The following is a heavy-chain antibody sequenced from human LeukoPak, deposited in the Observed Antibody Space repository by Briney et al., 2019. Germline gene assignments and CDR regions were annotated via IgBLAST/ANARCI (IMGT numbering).Heavy chain of an antibody. Sequence: SVKVSCKASGGTFSSYAISWVRQAPGQGLEWMGGIIPIFGTANYAQKFQGRVTITADESTSTAYMELSSLRSEDTAVYYCASQDRVVLMANDAFDIWGQGTMVTVSS. J-gene: IGHJ3*02. CDR2: IIPIFGTA. V-gene: IGHV1-69*13. D-gene: IGHD2-8*01. CDR3: ASQDRVVLMANDAFDI. CDR1: GGTFSSYA.